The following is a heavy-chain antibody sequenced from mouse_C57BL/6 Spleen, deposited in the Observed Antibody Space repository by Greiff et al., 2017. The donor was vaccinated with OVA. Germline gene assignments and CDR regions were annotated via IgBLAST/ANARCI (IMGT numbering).Heavy chain of an antibody. CDR1: GYTFTSYW. J-gene: IGHJ3*01. CDR2: INPSNGGT. CDR3: ARFGGSSRPWFAY. V-gene: IGHV1-53*01. D-gene: IGHD1-1*01. Sequence: QVQLQQPGTELVKPGASVKLSCKASGYTFTSYWMHWVKQRPGQGLEWIGNINPSNGGTNYNEKFKSKATLTVDKSSSTAYMQLSSLTSEDSAVNYCARFGGSSRPWFAYWGQGTLVTVSA.